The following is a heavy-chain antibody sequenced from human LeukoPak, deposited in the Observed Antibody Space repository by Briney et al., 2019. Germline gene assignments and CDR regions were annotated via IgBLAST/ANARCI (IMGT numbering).Heavy chain of an antibody. CDR3: ARDISVVAATSLDY. CDR1: GYTFSDYY. CDR2: INLNSGDT. Sequence: ASVKVSCKASGYTFSDYYMHWVRQAPGQGLEWVAWINLNSGDTNYAQWLQGRVTLTRDTSITTAYMELRSLRSDDTAVYYCARDISVVAATSLDYWGQGTLVTVSS. V-gene: IGHV1-2*02. D-gene: IGHD2-15*01. J-gene: IGHJ4*02.